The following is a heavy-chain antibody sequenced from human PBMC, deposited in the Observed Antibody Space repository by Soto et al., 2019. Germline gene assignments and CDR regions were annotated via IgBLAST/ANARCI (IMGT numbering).Heavy chain of an antibody. J-gene: IGHJ6*02. CDR3: ARDQTYYDSRWVSGMDV. D-gene: IGHD3-22*01. V-gene: IGHV3-30-3*01. CDR2: ISYDGSNK. CDR1: GFTFSSYA. Sequence: GGSLRLSCAAPGFTFSSYAMHWVRQAPGKGLEWVAVISYDGSNKYYADSVKGRFTISRDNSKNTLYLQMNSLRAEDTAVYYCARDQTYYDSRWVSGMDVWGQGTTVTVSS.